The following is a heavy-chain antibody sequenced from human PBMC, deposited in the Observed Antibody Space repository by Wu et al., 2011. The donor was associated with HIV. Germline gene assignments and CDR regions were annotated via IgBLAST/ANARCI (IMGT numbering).Heavy chain of an antibody. Sequence: QVQLVQSGAEVKKPGASVTVSCRASGYIFTLYGISWVRQAPGQGLEWVGWISAYNGDTKNAQQLRGRVTMTTDTPTSTAYMELRSLRSDDTAVYYCARDEXGSSSFYGMDVWGQGTTVTVSS. V-gene: IGHV1-18*01. J-gene: IGHJ6*02. D-gene: IGHD1-26*01. CDR2: ISAYNGDT. CDR1: GYIFTLYG. CDR3: ARDEXGSSSFYGMDV.